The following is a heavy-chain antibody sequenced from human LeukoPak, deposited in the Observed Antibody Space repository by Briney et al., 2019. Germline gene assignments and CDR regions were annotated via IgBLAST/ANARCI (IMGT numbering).Heavy chain of an antibody. J-gene: IGHJ4*02. CDR2: ISPSGSST. V-gene: IGHV1-46*01. Sequence: GASVKVSCKASGYIFTSYYMYWVRQAPGQGLEWIGIISPSGSSTTYAQKFQGRVTMTRDMSTSTVYMELSSLRSDDTAVYYCARDLPRLLWFGELLFDYWGQGTLVTVSS. CDR1: GYIFTSYY. D-gene: IGHD3-10*01. CDR3: ARDLPRLLWFGELLFDY.